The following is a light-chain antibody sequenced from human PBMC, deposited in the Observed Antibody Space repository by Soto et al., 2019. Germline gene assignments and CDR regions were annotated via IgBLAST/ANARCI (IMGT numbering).Light chain of an antibody. CDR2: AAS. J-gene: IGLJ2*01. CDR3: QQLRSYPST. CDR1: SSNIGAGYD. Sequence: QSVLTQPPSVSGAPGQRVTISCTGSSSNIGAGYDLHWYQQLPGKAPKLLIYAASTLQSGVPSRFSGSGFGTDFTLTISSLQAEDFASYYCQQLRSYPSTFGGGTK. V-gene: IGLV1-40*01.